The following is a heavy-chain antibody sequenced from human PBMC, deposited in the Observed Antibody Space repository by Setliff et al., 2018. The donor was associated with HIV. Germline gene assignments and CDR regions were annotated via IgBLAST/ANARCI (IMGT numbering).Heavy chain of an antibody. Sequence: ASVKVSCKASGYIVTSYYIHWVRQAPGQGLEWMGGISGHNGNTRYPQKLQGRVTMTADTSTNTAYMELSSLRSEDTAVYYCARVEYYYDSSGYYYDYWGQGTLVTVSS. CDR2: ISGHNGNT. CDR1: GYIVTSYY. V-gene: IGHV1-18*04. CDR3: ARVEYYYDSSGYYYDY. D-gene: IGHD3-22*01. J-gene: IGHJ4*02.